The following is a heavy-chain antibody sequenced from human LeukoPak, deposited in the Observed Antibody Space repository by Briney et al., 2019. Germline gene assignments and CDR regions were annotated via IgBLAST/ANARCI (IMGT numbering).Heavy chain of an antibody. V-gene: IGHV3-21*01. CDR3: ARGLLAAAGIDY. J-gene: IGHJ4*02. CDR2: ISSSSSYI. Sequence: GGSLTLSCAASGFTFSSYSMNWVRQAPGKGLEWVSSISSSSSYIYYADSVKGRFTISRDNAKNSLYLQMNSLRAKDTAVYYCARGLLAAAGIDYWGQGALVTVSS. D-gene: IGHD6-13*01. CDR1: GFTFSSYS.